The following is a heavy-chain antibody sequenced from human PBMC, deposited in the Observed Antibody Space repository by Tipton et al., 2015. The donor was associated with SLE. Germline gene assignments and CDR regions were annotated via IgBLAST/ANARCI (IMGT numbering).Heavy chain of an antibody. V-gene: IGHV4-59*01. CDR1: GGSISSYY. J-gene: IGHJ3*02. D-gene: IGHD5-18*01. CDR2: IYYSGST. CDR3: AREMSARAFDI. Sequence: LSCTVSGGSISSYYWSWIRQPPGKGLEWIGYIYYSGSTNYNPSLKSRVTISVDTSKNQFSLKVSSVIAADTAVYYCAREMSARAFDIWGQGTMVTVSS.